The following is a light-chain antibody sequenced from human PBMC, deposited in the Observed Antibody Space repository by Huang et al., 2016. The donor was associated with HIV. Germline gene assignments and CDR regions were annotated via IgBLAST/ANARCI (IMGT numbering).Light chain of an antibody. J-gene: IGKJ2*01. V-gene: IGKV1-5*03. CDR3: QHYNVYSLPYT. CDR1: QSISRW. CDR2: AAY. Sequence: DIQMTQSPSTLSPSVGDRVTITCRASQSISRWLAWYQQKPGNVPKLLIYAAYTLDTGVPSRFIGRGSGTEFTLTISSLQPDDFATYYCQHYNVYSLPYTFGQGTKLEIK.